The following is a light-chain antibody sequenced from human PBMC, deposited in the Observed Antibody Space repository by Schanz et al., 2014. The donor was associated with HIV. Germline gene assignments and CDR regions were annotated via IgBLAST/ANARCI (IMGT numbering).Light chain of an antibody. CDR1: TGAVTSGHY. CDR3: LLYYGGPWV. V-gene: IGLV7-43*01. Sequence: QAVVTQEPSLTVSPGGTVNFTCASSTGAVTSGHYPNWFQQKPGQAPRALIYSVGNKHSWTPARFSGSLLGDKAALTLSGVRPEDEADYYCLLYYGGPWVFGGGTKLTVL. J-gene: IGLJ3*02. CDR2: SVG.